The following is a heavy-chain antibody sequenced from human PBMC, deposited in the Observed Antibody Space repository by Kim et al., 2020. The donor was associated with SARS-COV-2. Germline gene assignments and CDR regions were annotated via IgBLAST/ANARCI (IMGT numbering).Heavy chain of an antibody. J-gene: IGHJ4*02. Sequence: KYYVDSVKGRLTISRDNAKSSLYLQMNSLRAEDTAVYYCARVGSSSCSFDYGGQGALVTVSS. CDR2: K. V-gene: IGHV3-7*01. D-gene: IGHD6-13*01. CDR3: ARVGSSSCSFDY.